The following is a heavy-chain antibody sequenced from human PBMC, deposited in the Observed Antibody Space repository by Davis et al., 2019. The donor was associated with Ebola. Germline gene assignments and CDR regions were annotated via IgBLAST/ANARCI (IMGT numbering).Heavy chain of an antibody. CDR2: IYYSGST. J-gene: IGHJ6*02. CDR1: GGSISSYY. Sequence: MPSETLSLTCTVSGGSISSYYWSWIREPPGNGLDWIGYIYYSGSTNYNPSLKSRVTISVDTSNNQFPLKLSSVTAADTAVYYCTRRGRARGMDVWGQGTTVTVSS. V-gene: IGHV4-59*08. CDR3: TRRGRARGMDV.